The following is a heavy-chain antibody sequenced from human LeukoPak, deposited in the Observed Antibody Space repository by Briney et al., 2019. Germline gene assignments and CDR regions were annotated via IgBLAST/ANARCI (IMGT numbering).Heavy chain of an antibody. Sequence: KPSETLSLTCTVSGYSISSGYYWGWIRQPPGKGLEWIGYIYYSGSTNYNPSLKSRVTISVDTSKNQFSLKLSSVTAADTAVYYCARVVSPGRVTFDYWGQGTLVTVSS. CDR3: ARVVSPGRVTFDY. D-gene: IGHD2-21*02. CDR1: GYSISSGYY. J-gene: IGHJ4*02. CDR2: IYYSGST. V-gene: IGHV4-61*01.